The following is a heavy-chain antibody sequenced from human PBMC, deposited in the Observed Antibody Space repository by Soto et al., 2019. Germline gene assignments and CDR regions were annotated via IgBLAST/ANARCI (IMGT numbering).Heavy chain of an antibody. CDR3: ARDRRDGYKRYFEF. D-gene: IGHD5-12*01. CDR1: NGSVSSDPFY. Sequence: SETLSLTCTVSNGSVSSDPFYWTWIRQHPGKGLEWIGYIYYSGSTYYNPSLKSRVTISVDTSKDHLSLTLNSVTSADTAVYFCARDRRDGYKRYFEFWGQGNQVTVSS. J-gene: IGHJ4*02. V-gene: IGHV4-31*03. CDR2: IYYSGST.